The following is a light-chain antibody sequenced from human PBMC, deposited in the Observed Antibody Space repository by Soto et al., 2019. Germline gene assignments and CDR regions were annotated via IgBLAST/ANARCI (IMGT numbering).Light chain of an antibody. Sequence: QSALTQPPSASGSPGQSVTIYCTGSSSDVGGHNHVSWYQQHPGKAPKLMIYEVSKRPSGVPGRFSGSKSVNTASLTVTGLQAEDEADYYCSSYAGNMNLIFGGGTKLTVL. CDR1: SSDVGGHNH. J-gene: IGLJ2*01. V-gene: IGLV2-8*01. CDR2: EVS. CDR3: SSYAGNMNLI.